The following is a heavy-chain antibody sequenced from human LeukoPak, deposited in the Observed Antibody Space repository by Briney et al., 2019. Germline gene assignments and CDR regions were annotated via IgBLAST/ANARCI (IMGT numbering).Heavy chain of an antibody. CDR1: GFSFGSSW. Sequence: PGGSLRLSCAASGFSFGSSWMDWVRQAPGKGLEWVSVISDTGGNTYYTDSVRGRFSVSRDNSKSTLYLQMNSLRAEDTATYYCAKARMNSGWYDYWGQGTLVTVSS. CDR2: ISDTGGNT. D-gene: IGHD6-19*01. V-gene: IGHV3-23*01. J-gene: IGHJ4*02. CDR3: AKARMNSGWYDY.